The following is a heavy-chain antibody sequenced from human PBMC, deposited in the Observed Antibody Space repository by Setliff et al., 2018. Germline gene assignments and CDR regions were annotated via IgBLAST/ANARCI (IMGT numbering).Heavy chain of an antibody. J-gene: IGHJ4*02. CDR3: ARDWGSSGWYFDY. Sequence: SETLSLTCAVSGGSISSSNWWSWVRQPPGKGLEWIGEIYHSGSTNYNPSLKSRVTISVDKSKNQFSLKLSSVTAADTAVYYCARDWGSSGWYFDYWGQGTLVTV. CDR2: IYHSGST. CDR1: GGSISSSNW. V-gene: IGHV4-4*02. D-gene: IGHD6-19*01.